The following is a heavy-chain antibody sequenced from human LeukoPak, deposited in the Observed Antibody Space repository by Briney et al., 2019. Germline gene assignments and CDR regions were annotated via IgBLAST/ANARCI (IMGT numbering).Heavy chain of an antibody. CDR2: IYYSGTT. CDR3: ARISPVVTIYDYYYMDA. J-gene: IGHJ6*03. D-gene: IGHD2-21*02. Sequence: SETLSLTCAVSGGSISSSNWWSWVRQPPGKGLEWIGEIYYSGTTNYNPSLKRRVTISVDKSKNQFSLKVSSVTAADTAVYYCARISPVVTIYDYYYMDAWGKGTTVTVSS. V-gene: IGHV4-4*02. CDR1: GGSISSSNW.